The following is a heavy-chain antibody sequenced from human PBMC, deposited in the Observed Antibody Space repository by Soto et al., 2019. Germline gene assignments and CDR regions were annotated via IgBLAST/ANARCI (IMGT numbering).Heavy chain of an antibody. CDR3: ARKSGLTNHPEYYYGMDV. CDR1: GGTFSSYA. J-gene: IGHJ6*02. Sequence: ASVKVSCKASGGTFSSYAISWVRQAPGQGLEWMGGIIPIFGTANYAQKFQGRVTITADESTSTAYMELSSLRSEDTAVYYCARKSGLTNHPEYYYGMDVWGQGTTVTVSS. D-gene: IGHD3-3*01. V-gene: IGHV1-69*13. CDR2: IIPIFGTA.